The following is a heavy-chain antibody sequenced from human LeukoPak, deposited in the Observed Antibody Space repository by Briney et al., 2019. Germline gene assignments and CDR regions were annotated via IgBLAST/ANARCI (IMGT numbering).Heavy chain of an antibody. D-gene: IGHD1-26*01. Sequence: GGSLRLSCAASGFTFSSYSMNWVCQAPGKGLEWVSSISSSSSYIYYADSVKGRFTISRDNAKNSLYLQMNSLRAEDTAVYYCARDLGSYYFDYWGQGTLVTVSS. CDR2: ISSSSSYI. CDR1: GFTFSSYS. J-gene: IGHJ4*02. V-gene: IGHV3-21*01. CDR3: ARDLGSYYFDY.